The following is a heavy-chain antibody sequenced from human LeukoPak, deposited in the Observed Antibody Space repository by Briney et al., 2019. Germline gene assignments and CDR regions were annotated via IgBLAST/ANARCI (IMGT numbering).Heavy chain of an antibody. D-gene: IGHD1-26*01. V-gene: IGHV3-49*04. CDR2: IRSKAYGGTT. Sequence: GGSLRLSCAASGFTFSSYWMSWVRQAPGKGLEWVGFIRSKAYGGTTEYAASVKGRFTISRDDSKSIAYLQMNSLKTEDTAVYYCTRDNPSGSSDYWGQGTLVTVSS. CDR1: GFTFSSYW. J-gene: IGHJ4*02. CDR3: TRDNPSGSSDY.